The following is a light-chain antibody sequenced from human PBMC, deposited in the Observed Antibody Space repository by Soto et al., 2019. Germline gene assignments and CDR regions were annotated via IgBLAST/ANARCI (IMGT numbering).Light chain of an antibody. J-gene: IGLJ1*01. Sequence: QSVLTQPASVSGSPGQSITISCTGTSSDVADYNYVSWYQQHPGKAPKHMIYEVSNRPSGVSNRFSGSKSDNAASLTISGLQAEDEADYYCNSYTKTNTWVFGTGTKVTVL. V-gene: IGLV2-14*01. CDR1: SSDVADYNY. CDR2: EVS. CDR3: NSYTKTNTWV.